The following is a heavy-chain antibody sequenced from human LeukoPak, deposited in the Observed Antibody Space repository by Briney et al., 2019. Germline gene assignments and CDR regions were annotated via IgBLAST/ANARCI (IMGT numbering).Heavy chain of an antibody. CDR2: ISSSSTYI. Sequence: GGSLRLSCAASGFTFSSYSMQWVRQAPGKGLEWVSSISSSSTYIYYADSVEGRFTLSRDNAKNSLYLQMNSLRAEDTAVYYCARDTYGDYVVDCWGQGTLVIVSS. CDR3: ARDTYGDYVVDC. D-gene: IGHD4-17*01. J-gene: IGHJ4*02. CDR1: GFTFSSYS. V-gene: IGHV3-21*01.